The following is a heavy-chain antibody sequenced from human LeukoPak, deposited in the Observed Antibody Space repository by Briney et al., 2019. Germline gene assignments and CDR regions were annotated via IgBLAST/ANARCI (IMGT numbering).Heavy chain of an antibody. V-gene: IGHV1-2*02. CDR2: INPNSGGT. D-gene: IGHD1-26*01. CDR1: GYSFTGYY. Sequence: GASVKVSCKASGYSFTGYYLHWVRQAPGQGIEWMGWINPNSGGTNYAQKFQGRVTMTRDTSISTAYMELSRLRSDDTAVYSCARAGVGANDAFDIWGQGTMVTVSS. CDR3: ARAGVGANDAFDI. J-gene: IGHJ3*02.